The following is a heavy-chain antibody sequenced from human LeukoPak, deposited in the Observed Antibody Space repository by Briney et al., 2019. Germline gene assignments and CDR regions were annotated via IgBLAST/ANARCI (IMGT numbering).Heavy chain of an antibody. D-gene: IGHD1-26*01. J-gene: IGHJ4*02. CDR1: GYSISSGYY. CDR2: IYHSGST. Sequence: SETLSLTCTVSGYSISSGYYWGWIRQPPGKGLEWIGSIYHSGSTYYNPSLKSRVTVSVDTSKNQFSLKLSSVTAADTAVYYCARDVSGSYYSAFDYWGQGTLVTVSS. V-gene: IGHV4-38-2*02. CDR3: ARDVSGSYYSAFDY.